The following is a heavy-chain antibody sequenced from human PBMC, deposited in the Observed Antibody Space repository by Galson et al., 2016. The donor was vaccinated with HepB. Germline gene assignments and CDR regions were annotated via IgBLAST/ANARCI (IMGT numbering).Heavy chain of an antibody. D-gene: IGHD3-16*01. Sequence: ETLSLTCSVSGVSVNNEAYHWSWIRQPPGQGLEWLGHSYHSWHLNDTLRGRDSMSIDTAKNQFSLSLTSLTAADTAVYYCETYLAGHGGTGYWGQGTLVTVAS. CDR1: GVSVNNEAYH. CDR2: SYHSW. CDR3: ETYLAGHGGTGY. J-gene: IGHJ4*02. V-gene: IGHV4-61*08.